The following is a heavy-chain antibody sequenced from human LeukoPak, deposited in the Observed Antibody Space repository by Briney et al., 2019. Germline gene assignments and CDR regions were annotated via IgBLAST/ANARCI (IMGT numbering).Heavy chain of an antibody. J-gene: IGHJ6*03. CDR1: GGTFSSYA. CDR3: ARGGNGVVPAAAVYYYYYYMDV. D-gene: IGHD2-2*01. CDR2: IIPIFGTA. V-gene: IGHV1-69*06. Sequence: ASVKVSCKASGGTFSSYAIVWVRQAPGQGLEWMGGIIPIFGTANYAQKFQGRVTITADKSTSTAYMELSSLRSEDTAVYYCARGGNGVVPAAAVYYYYYYMDVWGKGTTVTVSS.